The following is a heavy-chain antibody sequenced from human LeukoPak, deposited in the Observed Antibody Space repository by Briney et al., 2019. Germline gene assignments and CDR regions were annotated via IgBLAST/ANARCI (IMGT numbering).Heavy chain of an antibody. Sequence: GGSLRLSCAASGFTFSSYAMSWVRQAPGKGLEWVPAISGSGGSTYYADSVKGRFTISRDNSKNTLYLQMNSLRAEDTAVYYCAKAYTYYYDSSGYYFDYWGQGTLVTVSS. J-gene: IGHJ4*02. CDR2: ISGSGGST. CDR3: AKAYTYYYDSSGYYFDY. V-gene: IGHV3-23*01. CDR1: GFTFSSYA. D-gene: IGHD3-22*01.